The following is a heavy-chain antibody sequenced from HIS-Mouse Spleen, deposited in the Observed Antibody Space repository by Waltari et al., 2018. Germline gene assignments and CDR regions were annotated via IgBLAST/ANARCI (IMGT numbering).Heavy chain of an antibody. CDR1: GGSISSSSYY. J-gene: IGHJ2*01. CDR2: IYYSGST. D-gene: IGHD6-13*01. Sequence: QLQLQESGPGLVKPSETLSLTCTVSGGSISSSSYYWGWIRQPPGKGLEWIGSIYYSGSTDYNPSLKCRVTISVDTSKNQFSLKLSSVTAADTAVYYCAREIPYSSSWYDWYFDLWGRGTLVTVSS. V-gene: IGHV4-39*07. CDR3: AREIPYSSSWYDWYFDL.